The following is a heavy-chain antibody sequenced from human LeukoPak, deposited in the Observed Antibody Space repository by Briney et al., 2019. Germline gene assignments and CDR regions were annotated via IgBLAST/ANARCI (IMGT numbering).Heavy chain of an antibody. Sequence: QAGGSLRLSCAASGFTYSSYSMNWVRQAPGKGLEWVSYISSSSSTIYYADSVKGRFTISRDNAKNSLYLQMNSLRAEDTAVYYCARDYCSSTSCYAFDYYYYMDVWGKGTTVTVSS. V-gene: IGHV3-48*01. CDR3: ARDYCSSTSCYAFDYYYYMDV. CDR2: ISSSSSTI. J-gene: IGHJ6*03. D-gene: IGHD2-2*01. CDR1: GFTYSSYS.